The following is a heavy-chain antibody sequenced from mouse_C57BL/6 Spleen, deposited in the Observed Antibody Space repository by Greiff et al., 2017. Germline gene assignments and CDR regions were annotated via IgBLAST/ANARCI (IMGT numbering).Heavy chain of an antibody. J-gene: IGHJ4*01. CDR3: ARSGEYYYGNPGYAMDY. CDR1: GYTFTDYN. D-gene: IGHD2-1*01. Sequence: VQLQQSGPELVKPGASVKIPCKASGYTFTDYNMDWVKQSHGKSLEWIGDINPNNGGTIYNQKFKGKATLTVDKSSSTAYMELRSLTSEDTAVYYCARSGEYYYGNPGYAMDYWGQGTSVTVAS. CDR2: INPNNGGT. V-gene: IGHV1-18*01.